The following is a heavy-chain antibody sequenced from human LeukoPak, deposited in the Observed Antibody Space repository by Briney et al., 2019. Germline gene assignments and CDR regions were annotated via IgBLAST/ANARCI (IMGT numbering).Heavy chain of an antibody. Sequence: GRALRLSCAAPGVTFSSYGMHWRRPAPTQGRGWVAVISYDGSNKYYADSVKGRFTISRDNSKNTLYLQMNSLRAEDTAVYYCAKDGPPDLYGMDVWGQGTTVTVSS. CDR1: GVTFSSYG. V-gene: IGHV3-30*18. J-gene: IGHJ6*02. CDR2: ISYDGSNK. CDR3: AKDGPPDLYGMDV.